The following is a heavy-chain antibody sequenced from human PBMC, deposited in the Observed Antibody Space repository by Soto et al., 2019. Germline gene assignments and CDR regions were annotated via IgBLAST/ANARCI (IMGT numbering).Heavy chain of an antibody. Sequence: SCAASGFTFSSYAMHWVRQAPGKGLEWVAVISYDGSNKYYADSVKGRFTISRDNSKNTLYPQMNSLRAEDTAVYYCARTIRKYYYYYGMDVWGQGTTVTVSS. CDR2: ISYDGSNK. V-gene: IGHV3-30-3*01. D-gene: IGHD4-17*01. CDR1: GFTFSSYA. J-gene: IGHJ6*02. CDR3: ARTIRKYYYYYGMDV.